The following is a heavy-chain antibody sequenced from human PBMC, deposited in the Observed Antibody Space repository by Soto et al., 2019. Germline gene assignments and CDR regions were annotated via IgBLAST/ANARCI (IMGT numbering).Heavy chain of an antibody. CDR2: IYYSGST. D-gene: IGHD2-2*02. Sequence: SESLSLTCTVSGGSISSVGYYWSWIRQHRGKGREGIGYIYYSGSTYYNLSLRSRVTRSVDTSKTQFSLKLSSVTAADTTVYYCASGGFVVVPAAIPGYYYGMDDWGQGTTVTVSS. V-gene: IGHV4-31*03. CDR1: GGSISSVGYY. J-gene: IGHJ6*02. CDR3: ASGGFVVVPAAIPGYYYGMDD.